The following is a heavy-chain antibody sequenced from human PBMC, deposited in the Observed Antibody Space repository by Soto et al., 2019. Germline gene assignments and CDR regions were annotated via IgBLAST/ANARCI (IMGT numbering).Heavy chain of an antibody. CDR1: GFSLSSYTLG. Sequence: QITLKESGPTLLEPTQTLTLTCTFSGFSLSSYTLGVGWIRQPPGKALEWLAGVYWDDDRRYSPSLKSRLSLTKDPSKDEVVLTMTNVDPVDTATYYCARSWALTSYRRNWFDPWGQGTLVTVSS. CDR2: VYWDDDR. CDR3: ARSWALTSYRRNWFDP. V-gene: IGHV2-5*02. D-gene: IGHD3-9*01. J-gene: IGHJ5*02.